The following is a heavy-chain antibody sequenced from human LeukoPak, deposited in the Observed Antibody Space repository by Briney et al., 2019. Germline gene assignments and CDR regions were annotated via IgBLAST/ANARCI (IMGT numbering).Heavy chain of an antibody. CDR3: ARSIGYSSSWYFDY. CDR1: GGTFSSYA. Sequence: SVKVSCKASGGTFSSYAISWVRQAPGQGLEWMGGIIPIFGTANDAQKFQGRVTITADESTSTAYMELSSLRSEDTAVYYCARSIGYSSSWYFDYWGQGTLVTVSS. CDR2: IIPIFGTA. V-gene: IGHV1-69*13. D-gene: IGHD6-13*01. J-gene: IGHJ4*02.